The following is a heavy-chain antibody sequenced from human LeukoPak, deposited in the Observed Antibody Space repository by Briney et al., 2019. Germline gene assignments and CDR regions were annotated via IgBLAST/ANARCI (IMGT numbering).Heavy chain of an antibody. Sequence: ASVKVSCKVSGYTLTELSMHWVRQAPGKGLEWMGGFDPEDGETTYAQKFQGRVTMTEDTSTDTAYMELSSLRSEDTAVYYCATGYCSSTSCATAWFDPWGQGTLVTVSS. J-gene: IGHJ5*02. CDR1: GYTLTELS. CDR2: FDPEDGET. V-gene: IGHV1-24*01. D-gene: IGHD2-2*01. CDR3: ATGYCSSTSCATAWFDP.